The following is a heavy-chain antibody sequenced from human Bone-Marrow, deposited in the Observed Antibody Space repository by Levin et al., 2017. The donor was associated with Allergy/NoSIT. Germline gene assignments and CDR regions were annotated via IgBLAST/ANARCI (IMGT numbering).Heavy chain of an antibody. Sequence: GGSLRLSCAASGFTFEDYAMYWVRQAPGQGLEWVSGISWHSGDIGYADSVKGRFTISRDNAKNSLYLQMDSLRPEDTAVYYCALAVECLPHGMDVWGPGTTVSVSS. J-gene: IGHJ6*02. CDR3: ALAVECLPHGMDV. D-gene: IGHD3-3*01. CDR1: GFTFEDYA. V-gene: IGHV3-9*01. CDR2: ISWHSGDI.